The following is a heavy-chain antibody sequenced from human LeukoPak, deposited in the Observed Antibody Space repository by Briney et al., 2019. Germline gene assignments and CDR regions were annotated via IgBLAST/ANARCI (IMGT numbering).Heavy chain of an antibody. J-gene: IGHJ4*02. CDR3: AKDLLRNSYSSAFDY. V-gene: IGHV3-23*01. CDR1: GFTFSSYA. Sequence: PGGSLRLSCAASGFTFSSYAMSWVRHAPGKGLEGVSAISGSGGSTYYADAVKGRFTIPRDNSKNTLYLQMNSLRAEDTAVYYCAKDLLRNSYSSAFDYWGQGTLVTVSS. D-gene: IGHD5-18*01. CDR2: ISGSGGST.